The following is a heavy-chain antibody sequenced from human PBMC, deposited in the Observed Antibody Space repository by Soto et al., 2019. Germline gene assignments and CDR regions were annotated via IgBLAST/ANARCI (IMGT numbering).Heavy chain of an antibody. Sequence: GGSLRLSCAASGFTFSSYANTWVRPAPGKGLEWVSVISGSGGTTYYVDSVRGRFTISRDNSKNTLYLEMNSLRAEDTAVYYCAKDSSNWDGWFDPWGQGTLVTVSS. CDR2: ISGSGGTT. D-gene: IGHD1-20*01. CDR1: GFTFSSYA. J-gene: IGHJ5*02. CDR3: AKDSSNWDGWFDP. V-gene: IGHV3-23*01.